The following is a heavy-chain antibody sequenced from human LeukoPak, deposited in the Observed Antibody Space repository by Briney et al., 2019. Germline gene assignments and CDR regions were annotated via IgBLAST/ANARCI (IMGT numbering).Heavy chain of an antibody. V-gene: IGHV4-4*02. D-gene: IGHD3-10*01. J-gene: IGHJ4*02. CDR2: IYHSGST. CDR1: GGSISSSNW. Sequence: PSGTLSLTCAVSGGSISSSNWWSCVRQPPGKGLEWIGEIYHSGSTNYNPSLKSRVTISVDKSKNQFSLKLSSVTAADTAVYYCARERGLWFGDNLAFFDYWSQGTLVTVSS. CDR3: ARERGLWFGDNLAFFDY.